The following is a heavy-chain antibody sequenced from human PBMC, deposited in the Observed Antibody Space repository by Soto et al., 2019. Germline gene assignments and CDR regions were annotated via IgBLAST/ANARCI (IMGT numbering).Heavy chain of an antibody. J-gene: IGHJ4*02. CDR3: ASGADTVITPFDY. CDR1: GGSIDTISYY. Sequence: PSDTLSLTCSVSGGSIDTISYYWAWIRQTPGRGLEWIGSVYYGGSSYYNPSLKSRVTISVDTSKSQFSLKLTSVTAADSAVYYCASGADTVITPFDYWGQGVPVTVSS. CDR2: VYYGGSS. V-gene: IGHV4-39*01. D-gene: IGHD5-18*01.